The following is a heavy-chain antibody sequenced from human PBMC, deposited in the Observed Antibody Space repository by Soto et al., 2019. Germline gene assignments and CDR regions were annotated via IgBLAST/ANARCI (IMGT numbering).Heavy chain of an antibody. CDR2: IIPIFGTA. D-gene: IGHD2-21*02. J-gene: IGHJ4*02. CDR3: AREKADFGGNSTYFDY. V-gene: IGHV1-69*13. CDR1: GGIFNNYA. Sequence: SVKVSCKASGGIFNNYAFSWVRQAPGQGLEWMGGIIPIFGTANYAQKFQGRVTITADESTTTAYMDLSSLTSEDTAVYYCAREKADFGGNSTYFDYWGQGTLVTVSS.